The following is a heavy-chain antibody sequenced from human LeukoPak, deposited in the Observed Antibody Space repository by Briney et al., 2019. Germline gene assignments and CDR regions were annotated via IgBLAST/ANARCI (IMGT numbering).Heavy chain of an antibody. V-gene: IGHV3-23*01. CDR2: ISDSGSLT. Sequence: PGGSLRLSCAASGFAFSSQAMGWVRQAPGKGLEWVSVISDSGSLTYYADYVKGRFTISRDNSKKTLFLQLNSLRAEDTAVYYCAKDARRTNGWYYFDYWGQGALVTVSS. D-gene: IGHD6-19*01. CDR1: GFAFSSQA. J-gene: IGHJ4*02. CDR3: AKDARRTNGWYYFDY.